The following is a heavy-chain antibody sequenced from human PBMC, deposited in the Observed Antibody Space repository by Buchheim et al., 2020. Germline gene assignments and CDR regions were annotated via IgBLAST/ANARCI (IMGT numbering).Heavy chain of an antibody. CDR2: IYHSGST. Sequence: QVQLQESGPGLVKPSGTLSLTCTVSGGSISSSNWWSWVRQPPGKGLEWIGEIYHSGSTNYNPSLKSRGTLSVDKAKNQFSLKLSSVTAADTAVYYCARVRFLEWFPLGGFDPWGQGTL. J-gene: IGHJ5*02. CDR1: GGSISSSNW. V-gene: IGHV4-4*02. CDR3: ARVRFLEWFPLGGFDP. D-gene: IGHD3-3*01.